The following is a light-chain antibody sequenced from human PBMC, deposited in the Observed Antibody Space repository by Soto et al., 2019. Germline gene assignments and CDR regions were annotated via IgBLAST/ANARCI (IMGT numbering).Light chain of an antibody. CDR2: KAS. Sequence: DLQMPQSLSTLSASIGDSSTITCRASQSISRWLAWYQQKSGTATKLLIYKASTLQSGVPPRFSGSGSGTEFTLTISSLQPDEFATYYCQQYNGYSRTVGQGTKVDIK. CDR1: QSISRW. CDR3: QQYNGYSRT. V-gene: IGKV1-5*03. J-gene: IGKJ1*01.